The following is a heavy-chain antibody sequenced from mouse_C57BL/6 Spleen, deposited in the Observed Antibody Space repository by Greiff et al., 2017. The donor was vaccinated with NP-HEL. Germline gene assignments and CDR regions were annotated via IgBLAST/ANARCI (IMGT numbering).Heavy chain of an antibody. CDR1: GYAFSSSW. J-gene: IGHJ2*01. CDR2: IYPGDGDT. V-gene: IGHV1-82*01. CDR3: ARWGSNYLFDY. D-gene: IGHD2-5*01. Sequence: LVESGPELVKPGASVKFSCKASGYAFSSSWMNWVKQRPGKGLEWIGRIYPGDGDTNYNGKFKGKATLTADKSSSTAYMQLSSLTSEDSAVYFCARWGSNYLFDYWGQGTTLTVSS.